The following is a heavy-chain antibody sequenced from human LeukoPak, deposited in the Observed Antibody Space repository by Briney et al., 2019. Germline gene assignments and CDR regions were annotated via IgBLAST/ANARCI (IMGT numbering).Heavy chain of an antibody. D-gene: IGHD2-21*02. CDR3: ARTYCGGDCYPLYYYYYMDV. V-gene: IGHV4-34*01. CDR1: GGSFSSNY. J-gene: IGHJ6*03. CDR2: VNHSGST. Sequence: PSETLSLTCAVYGGSFSSNYWCWIRQPPGKGLEWFGGVNHSGSTNYNPSLQSRVTISVDTSKNQFSLKLSSVTAADTAVYYCARTYCGGDCYPLYYYYYMDVWGKGTTVTISS.